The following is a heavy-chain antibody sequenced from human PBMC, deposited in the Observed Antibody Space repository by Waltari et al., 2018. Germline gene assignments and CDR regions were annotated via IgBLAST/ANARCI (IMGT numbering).Heavy chain of an antibody. CDR1: GYIFATFG. J-gene: IGHJ4*02. CDR3: ARRIAIRGVPALDF. D-gene: IGHD3-10*01. V-gene: IGHV1-18*01. CDR2: INTYNGDT. Sequence: QLQLVPSGGDVKQPGASMSVSCKTSGYIFATFGTRWVRQAPGKGLEWMGGINTYNGDTDYAQKCQGRDTMTADTSTTTVYFHVRSPRSDDTAVYYCARRIAIRGVPALDFWGQGTPVTVSS.